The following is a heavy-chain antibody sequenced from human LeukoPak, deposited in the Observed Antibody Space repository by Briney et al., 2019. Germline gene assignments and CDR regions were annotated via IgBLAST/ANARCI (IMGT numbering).Heavy chain of an antibody. CDR2: ISYDGSNK. D-gene: IGHD2/OR15-2a*01. Sequence: GGSLRLSCAASGFTFSSYAMHWVRQAPGKGLEWVAVISYDGSNKYYADSVKGRFTISRDNSKNTLYLQMNSLRAEDTAVHYCARGNPIPYWGQGTLVTVSS. V-gene: IGHV3-30-3*01. J-gene: IGHJ4*02. CDR3: ARGNPIPY. CDR1: GFTFSSYA.